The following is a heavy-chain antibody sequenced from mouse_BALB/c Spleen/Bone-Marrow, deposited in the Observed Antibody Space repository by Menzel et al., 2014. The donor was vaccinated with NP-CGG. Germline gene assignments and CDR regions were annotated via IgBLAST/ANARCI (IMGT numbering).Heavy chain of an antibody. Sequence: VQLKHSGAELVKPGASVKLSCTASGFNIKDTYMHWVKQRPEQGLEWIGRIDPANGNTKYDPKFQGKATITADTSSNTAYLQLSSLTSEDTAVYYCARAGRGRYFDVWGAGTTVTVSS. CDR2: IDPANGNT. V-gene: IGHV14-3*02. J-gene: IGHJ1*01. CDR1: GFNIKDTY. D-gene: IGHD4-1*01. CDR3: ARAGRGRYFDV.